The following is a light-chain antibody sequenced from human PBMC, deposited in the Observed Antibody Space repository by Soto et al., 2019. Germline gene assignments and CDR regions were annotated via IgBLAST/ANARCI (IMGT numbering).Light chain of an antibody. Sequence: DIQMTQSPSTLSASVGDRVTITCRASQSISSWLAWYQQKPGKAPKLLIYDASSLESGVPSRFSGSGSGTEFTHTISSLQPDDVATYYCQRYNTCPATFGQGTKVEIK. CDR1: QSISSW. CDR2: DAS. V-gene: IGKV1-5*01. CDR3: QRYNTCPAT. J-gene: IGKJ1*01.